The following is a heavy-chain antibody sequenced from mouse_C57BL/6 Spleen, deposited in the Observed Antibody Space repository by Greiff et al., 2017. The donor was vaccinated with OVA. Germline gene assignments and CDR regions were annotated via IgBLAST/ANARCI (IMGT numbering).Heavy chain of an antibody. V-gene: IGHV1-62-2*01. D-gene: IGHD1-1*01. CDR2: FYPGSGSI. J-gene: IGHJ3*01. Sequence: VQLQESGAELVKPGASVKLSCKASGYPFPEYTIHWVKQRSGQGLEWIGWFYPGSGSIKYNEKFKDKATLTADKSSSTVYMELSRLTSEDSAVYFGARHEVYYGSFWFAYWGQGTLVTVSA. CDR3: ARHEVYYGSFWFAY. CDR1: GYPFPEYT.